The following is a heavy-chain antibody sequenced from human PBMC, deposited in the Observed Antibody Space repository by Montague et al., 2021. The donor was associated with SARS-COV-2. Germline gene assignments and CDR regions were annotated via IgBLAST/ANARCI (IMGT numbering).Heavy chain of an antibody. V-gene: IGHV3-48*03. CDR1: GFTFSGYE. J-gene: IGHJ3*02. D-gene: IGHD3-22*01. CDR2: ISSSGSTI. CDR3: ARGRITMIVVVPHNAFDI. Sequence: SLRLSCAASGFTFSGYEMNSVRQAPGKGLEWVSYISSSGSTIYYADSVKGRFTISRDNAKNSLYLQMNSLRAEDTAVYYCARGRITMIVVVPHNAFDIWGQGTMVTVSS.